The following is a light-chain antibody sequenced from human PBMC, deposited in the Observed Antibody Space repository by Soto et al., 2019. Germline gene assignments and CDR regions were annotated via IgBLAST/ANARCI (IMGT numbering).Light chain of an antibody. Sequence: EKVMTQSPAPLSVSPGERATLSCRASESIKNKLAWYQQRPGQAPRLLIYDAFTRATGFPARFSGSASGTEFTLTISSLQSEDSAVYYCQQYDDWPLTFGGGTKVEIK. CDR3: QQYDDWPLT. CDR1: ESIKNK. J-gene: IGKJ4*01. V-gene: IGKV3-15*01. CDR2: DAF.